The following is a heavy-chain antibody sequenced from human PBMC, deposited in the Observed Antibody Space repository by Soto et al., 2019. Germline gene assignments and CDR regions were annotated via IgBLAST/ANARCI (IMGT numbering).Heavy chain of an antibody. CDR1: GGAFRSYA. V-gene: IGHV1-69*01. D-gene: IGHD3-3*01. CDR3: ARDFGLQAPGL. Sequence: QVHLVQSGAEVKKHGSSVKVSCKASGGAFRSYAITWVRQAPGQGLERMGDIIPALTSPNYAQKFQGRVSITAAESTTTVYLELSSLRSDDTAMFFFARDFGLQAPGLWGQGTMIIVSS. CDR2: IIPALTSP. J-gene: IGHJ3*01.